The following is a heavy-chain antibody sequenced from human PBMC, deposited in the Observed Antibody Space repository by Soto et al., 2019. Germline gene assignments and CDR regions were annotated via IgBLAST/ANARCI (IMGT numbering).Heavy chain of an antibody. V-gene: IGHV4-30-4*01. CDR1: GGSVTSDEDY. D-gene: IGHD5-18*01. CDR3: ATESGSTYGYFDH. J-gene: IGHJ4*02. CDR2: ISNSGST. Sequence: SETLSLPCTVSGGSVTSDEDYWTWIRQSPGKGLEWIGYISNSGSTGYNPSLKTRLSMSVDRSKNQFILRLTSVTAADTAVYFCATESGSTYGYFDHWGQGTQVTVSS.